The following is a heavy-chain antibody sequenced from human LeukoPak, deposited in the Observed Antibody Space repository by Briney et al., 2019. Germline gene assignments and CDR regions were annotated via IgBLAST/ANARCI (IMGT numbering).Heavy chain of an antibody. CDR1: GFTFSTYG. Sequence: GGSLRLSCVASGFTFSTYGMHWVRQAPGKGLEWVAVISYDGSNKYYTDSVEGRFTISRDNSQNTLYVQMTSLRVEDTAVYYCARALGERRGYSYGPLDYWGQGTLVTVSS. D-gene: IGHD5-18*01. V-gene: IGHV3-30*03. J-gene: IGHJ4*02. CDR2: ISYDGSNK. CDR3: ARALGERRGYSYGPLDY.